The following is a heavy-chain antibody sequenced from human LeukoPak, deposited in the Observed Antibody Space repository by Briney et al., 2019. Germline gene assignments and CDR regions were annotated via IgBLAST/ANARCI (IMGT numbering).Heavy chain of an antibody. CDR2: ISWNSGYI. V-gene: IGHV3-9*01. Sequence: GGSLRLSCAASGFTFDNYAMHWVRQAPGKGLEWLSIISWNSGYIGYADSVKGRFTISRDNAKKSLDLQMNSLRAVDTAFYYCAKVRGTYSSGYFFDYWGQGTLVTVSS. D-gene: IGHD5-18*01. CDR1: GFTFDNYA. CDR3: AKVRGTYSSGYFFDY. J-gene: IGHJ4*02.